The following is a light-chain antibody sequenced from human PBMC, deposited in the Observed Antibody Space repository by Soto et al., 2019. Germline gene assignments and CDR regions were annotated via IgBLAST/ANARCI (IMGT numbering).Light chain of an antibody. Sequence: EIVLTQSPATLSLSPGERATLSCRASQSVTSYLVWYQQKPGQAPRLLIYDASNRATGIPARFTGSGSGTDFTLTISSLEPEDVAVYYCQHRYNWPFTFGQGTRLEIK. CDR2: DAS. V-gene: IGKV3-11*01. CDR1: QSVTSY. CDR3: QHRYNWPFT. J-gene: IGKJ5*01.